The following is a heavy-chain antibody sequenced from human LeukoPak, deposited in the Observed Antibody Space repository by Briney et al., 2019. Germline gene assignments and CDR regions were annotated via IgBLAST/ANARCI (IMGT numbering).Heavy chain of an antibody. CDR3: ASSVTPYWYFDL. CDR2: ISGSGGST. J-gene: IGHJ2*01. Sequence: PGGSLRRSCAASGFTFSSYAMSWVRQAPGKGLEWVSAISGSGGSTYYADSVKGRFTISRDNSKNTLYLQMNSLRAEDTAVYYCASSVTPYWYFDLWGRGTLVTVSS. D-gene: IGHD2-21*02. CDR1: GFTFSSYA. V-gene: IGHV3-23*01.